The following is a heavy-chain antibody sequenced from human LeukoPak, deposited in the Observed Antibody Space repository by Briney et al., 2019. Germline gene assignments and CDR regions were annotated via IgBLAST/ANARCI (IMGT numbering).Heavy chain of an antibody. V-gene: IGHV3-48*01. Sequence: PGGSLRLSCAASGFTFSSYSMNWVRQAPGKGLEWVSYISSSSSTIYYADSVKGRFTISRDNAKNSLYLQMNSLRAEDTAVYYCARDLYEGGAYFDYWGQGTLVTVSS. J-gene: IGHJ4*02. CDR2: ISSSSSTI. CDR3: ARDLYEGGAYFDY. D-gene: IGHD5/OR15-5a*01. CDR1: GFTFSSYS.